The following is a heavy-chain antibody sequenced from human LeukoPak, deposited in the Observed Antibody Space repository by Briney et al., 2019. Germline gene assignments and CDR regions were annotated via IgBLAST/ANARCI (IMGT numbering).Heavy chain of an antibody. CDR2: INPTGST. Sequence: SETLSLTCAVYGGSFSEYYWSWIRQSPGKGLEWIGEINPTGSTNYNPSLKSRITISIDTSKSQFSLQLSSVTAADTAVYYCARKVAVAGRYYYYYYGMDVWGQGTTVTVSS. V-gene: IGHV4-34*01. CDR1: GGSFSEYY. D-gene: IGHD6-19*01. J-gene: IGHJ6*02. CDR3: ARKVAVAGRYYYYYYGMDV.